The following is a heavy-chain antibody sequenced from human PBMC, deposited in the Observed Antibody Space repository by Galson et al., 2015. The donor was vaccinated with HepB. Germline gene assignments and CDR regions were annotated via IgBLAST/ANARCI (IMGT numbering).Heavy chain of an antibody. CDR3: ARLGMRRPDQ. J-gene: IGHJ4*02. V-gene: IGHV3-7*03. CDR2: INGDGSET. CDR1: GFTFSNTW. D-gene: IGHD1-1*01. Sequence: SLRLSCAASGFTFSNTWVGWGRQAPGKGQEWVANINGDGSETYYVDSVKGRFTISRDNAKDSLYLQMNSLRVEDTAVYYRARLGMRRPDQWGQGTLVTVSS.